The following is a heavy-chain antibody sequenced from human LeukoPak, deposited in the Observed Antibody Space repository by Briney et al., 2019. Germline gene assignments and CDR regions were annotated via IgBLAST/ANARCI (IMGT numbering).Heavy chain of an antibody. CDR3: ARDLRYCSSTSCYIGDY. J-gene: IGHJ4*02. CDR2: INPSGGST. Sequence: ASVKVSCKASGYTFTSYYMHWVRQAPGQGLEWMGIINPSGGSTSYAQKFQGRVTMTRDTSTSTVYMELSSLRSEDTAVYYCARDLRYCSSTSCYIGDYWGQGTLVTASS. V-gene: IGHV1-46*01. D-gene: IGHD2-2*02. CDR1: GYTFTSYY.